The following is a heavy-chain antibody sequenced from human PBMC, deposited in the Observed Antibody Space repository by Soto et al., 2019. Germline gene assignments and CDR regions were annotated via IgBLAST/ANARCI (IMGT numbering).Heavy chain of an antibody. CDR2: IYPGDSDT. D-gene: IGHD3-22*01. V-gene: IGHV5-51*01. CDR3: ARTKYYYDSSGMRPYNWFDP. CDR1: GYSFTSYW. Sequence: GESLKISCKGSGYSFTSYWIGWVRQMPGKGLEWMGIIYPGDSDTRYSPSFQGQVTISADKSISTAYLQWSSLKASDTAMYYCARTKYYYDSSGMRPYNWFDPWGQGTLVTVS. J-gene: IGHJ5*02.